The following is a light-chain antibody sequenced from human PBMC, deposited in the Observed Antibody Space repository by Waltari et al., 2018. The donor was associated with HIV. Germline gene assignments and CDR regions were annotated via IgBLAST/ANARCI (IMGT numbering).Light chain of an antibody. CDR1: RTILDKSNNKTF. V-gene: IGKV4-1*01. CDR3: QQYYTSPLT. Sequence: DIVMTQSPDSLGVSLGERATLNCRSSRTILDKSNNKTFLAWFQQKPGQPPKLLIYWASARVSGVPDRFTDSGAETDFTLTITRLQAEDVAVYYCQQYYTSPLTFGPGTRVDF. J-gene: IGKJ3*01. CDR2: WAS.